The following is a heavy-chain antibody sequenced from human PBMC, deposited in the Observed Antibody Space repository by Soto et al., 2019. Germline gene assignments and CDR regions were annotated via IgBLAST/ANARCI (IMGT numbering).Heavy chain of an antibody. CDR2: IKSKTDGGTT. Sequence: EVQLVESGGGLVKPGGSLRLSCAASGFTFSNAWMTWVRQAPGKGLEWVGRIKSKTDGGTTDYAAPVKGRFTISRDDSKSTLYLQMNSVKTEDTAVYYCTTARGTYGAEYFQYWGQGTLVTVSS. CDR1: GFTFSNAW. D-gene: IGHD4-17*01. CDR3: TTARGTYGAEYFQY. V-gene: IGHV3-15*01. J-gene: IGHJ1*01.